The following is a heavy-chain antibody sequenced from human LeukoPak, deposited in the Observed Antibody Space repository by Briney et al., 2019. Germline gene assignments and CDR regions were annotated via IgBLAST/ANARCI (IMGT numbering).Heavy chain of an antibody. V-gene: IGHV4-34*01. CDR2: INHSGST. J-gene: IGHJ4*02. Sequence: PSETLSLTCAVYGGSFSGYYWSWIRQPPGKGLEWIGEINHSGSTNYNPSLKSRVTISVDTSKNQFSLKLSSLTAADTVVYYCAGYYYDSSGYYTFEYWGQGTLVTVSS. CDR3: AGYYYDSSGYYTFEY. CDR1: GGSFSGYY. D-gene: IGHD3-22*01.